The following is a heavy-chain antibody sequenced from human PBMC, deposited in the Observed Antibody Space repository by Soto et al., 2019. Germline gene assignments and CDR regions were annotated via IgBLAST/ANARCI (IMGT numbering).Heavy chain of an antibody. D-gene: IGHD3-3*01. V-gene: IGHV3-9*01. Sequence: LRLSCQASGFTVDVQEMDWNRQAPGMVMKMFSGSSWNSGSIGYADSVKGRFTISRDNAKNSLYLQMNSLRAEDTALYYYAKALNQYYDFWSGYYNPYYYYYYMDVWGKGT. CDR1: GFTVDVQE. CDR3: AKALNQYYDFWSGYYNPYYYYYYMDV. CDR2: SSWNSGSI. J-gene: IGHJ6*03.